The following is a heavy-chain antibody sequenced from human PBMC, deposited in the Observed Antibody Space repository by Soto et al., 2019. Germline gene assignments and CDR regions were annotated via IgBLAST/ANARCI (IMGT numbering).Heavy chain of an antibody. CDR3: ASPPSPPYCGGDCLDY. D-gene: IGHD2-21*01. Sequence: ASVKVSCKASGGTFSSYTISWVRQAPGQGLEWMGRIIPILGIANYAQKFQGRVTITADKSTSTAYMELSSLRSEDTAVYYCASPPSPPYCGGDCLDYWGQGTLVTVSS. J-gene: IGHJ4*02. CDR1: GGTFSSYT. V-gene: IGHV1-69*02. CDR2: IIPILGIA.